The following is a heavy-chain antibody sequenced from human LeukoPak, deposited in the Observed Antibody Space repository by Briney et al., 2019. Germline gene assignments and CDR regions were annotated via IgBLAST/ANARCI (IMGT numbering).Heavy chain of an antibody. J-gene: IGHJ3*02. Sequence: PGGSLRLSCSASGLTFSLYSMHWVRQAPGEGLEYVSGISTNGGSTYYADSVKGRFTISRDNSKNTLYLQMSTLRAEDTAVYYCVTELGIGGFDIWGQGTMVTVSS. CDR2: ISTNGGST. D-gene: IGHD7-27*01. CDR1: GLTFSLYS. CDR3: VTELGIGGFDI. V-gene: IGHV3-64D*06.